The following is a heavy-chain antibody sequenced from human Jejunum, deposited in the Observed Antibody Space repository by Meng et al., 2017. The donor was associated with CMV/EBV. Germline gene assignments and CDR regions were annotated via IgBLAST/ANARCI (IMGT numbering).Heavy chain of an antibody. D-gene: IGHD3-3*01. J-gene: IGHJ5*02. CDR1: GYTFTSYG. CDR2: ISTYNGNT. Sequence: QVQLVQSGAEVKKPGASVKVSCKASGYTFTSYGLSWVRQAPGQGLEWMGWISTYNGNTNYAQKLQGRVTMTTDTSTSTVYMEVRSLRSDDTAVYYCARVSNTCLECWFDPWGQGTLVTVSS. CDR3: ARVSNTCLECWFDP. V-gene: IGHV1-18*01.